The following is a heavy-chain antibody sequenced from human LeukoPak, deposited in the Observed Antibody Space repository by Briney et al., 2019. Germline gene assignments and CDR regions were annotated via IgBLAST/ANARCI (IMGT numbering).Heavy chain of an antibody. J-gene: IGHJ6*02. CDR1: GFTFSGYS. Sequence: PGGSLRLSCTASGFTFSGYSMNWVRQAPGKGLEWVSSISRSSTYIYYADSVKGRFTISRDSAKNSLYLQMNGLRAEDTAVYYCARIYYGLDVWGQGTTVTVSS. V-gene: IGHV3-21*01. CDR2: ISRSSTYI. CDR3: ARIYYGLDV.